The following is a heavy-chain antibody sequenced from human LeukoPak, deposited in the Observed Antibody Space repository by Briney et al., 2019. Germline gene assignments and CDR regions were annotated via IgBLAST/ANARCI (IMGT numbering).Heavy chain of an antibody. J-gene: IGHJ5*02. CDR3: AKHCSGYCNTASEKRFDP. CDR1: GFTFSSYS. V-gene: IGHV3-23*01. CDR2: IGSNSVPT. Sequence: GGSLRLSCAASGFTFSSYSMNWVRQAPGKGLEWVSGIGSNSVPTVYADSVKGRFTISRDNSKSMLYLQMDSLRIEDTAVYYCAKHCSGYCNTASEKRFDPWGQGTLVTVSS. D-gene: IGHD2-2*03.